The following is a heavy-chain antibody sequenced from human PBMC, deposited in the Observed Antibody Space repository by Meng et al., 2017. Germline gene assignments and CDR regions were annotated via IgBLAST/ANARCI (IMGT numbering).Heavy chain of an antibody. CDR2: INHSGRT. Sequence: SETLSLTCAVYGGSFSGYYCSWIRQLPGTGLEWIGEINHSGRTNYNLSLKSRVTISVDTSKSQFSLKLSSVTAADTAVYYFARALLGIDLLFVYWGQGTLVTVSS. CDR3: ARALLGIDLLFVY. CDR1: GGSFSGYY. J-gene: IGHJ4*02. D-gene: IGHD2/OR15-2a*01. V-gene: IGHV4-34*01.